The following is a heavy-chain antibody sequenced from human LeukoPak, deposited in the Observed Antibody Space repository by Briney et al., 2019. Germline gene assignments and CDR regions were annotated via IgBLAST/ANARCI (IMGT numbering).Heavy chain of an antibody. Sequence: SQTLSLTCTVSGDSVTSAGYFWTWIRHRPGKGLEWIGYISNSGTTSYNPSLKSRVSISVDTSNNQFSLRLTSVTAADTAVYYCARDVVVTSSPDAFDIWGQGTMVTVSS. CDR1: GDSVTSAGYF. CDR3: ARDVVVTSSPDAFDI. CDR2: ISNSGTT. J-gene: IGHJ3*02. D-gene: IGHD2-21*02. V-gene: IGHV4-31*03.